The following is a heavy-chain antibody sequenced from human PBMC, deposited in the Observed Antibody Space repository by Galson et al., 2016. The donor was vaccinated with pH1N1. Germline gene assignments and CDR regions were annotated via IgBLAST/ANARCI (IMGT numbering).Heavy chain of an antibody. D-gene: IGHD2-15*01. CDR1: GGSIRIGGFY. V-gene: IGHV4-31*03. CDR2: IYHSGST. J-gene: IGHJ6*02. Sequence: TLSLTCSVSGGSIRIGGFYWSWVRQHPGKGLEWIGYIYHSGSTSYKPSLKSRVSISVDTSKNQFSLQLRSVTAADTAVYYCARGDFVVGEGWYNGFDVWGQGATVTVSS. CDR3: ARGDFVVGEGWYNGFDV.